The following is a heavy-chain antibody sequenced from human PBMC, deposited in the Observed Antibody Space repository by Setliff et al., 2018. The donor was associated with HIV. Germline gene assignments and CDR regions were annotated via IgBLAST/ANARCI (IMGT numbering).Heavy chain of an antibody. CDR3: ARAVAASATSVDY. Sequence: SETLSLTCAVSADSIGTNHWWNWVRQPPGKGLEWIGEISQSGKTNYHPSLKSRITISMEASKTHFSLTLNSVTAADTAVYYCARAVAASATSVDYWGQGIQVTVSS. CDR2: ISQSGKT. J-gene: IGHJ4*02. D-gene: IGHD6-13*01. V-gene: IGHV4-4*02. CDR1: ADSIGTNHW.